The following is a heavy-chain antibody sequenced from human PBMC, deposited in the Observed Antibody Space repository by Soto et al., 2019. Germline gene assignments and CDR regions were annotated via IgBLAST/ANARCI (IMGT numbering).Heavy chain of an antibody. J-gene: IGHJ4*02. Sequence: SETLSLTCGVSNFSISSGYYWGWIRQSPGKGLEWIGEINPSGSTNYNPSLQSRVTISVDTSKNQFSLKLTSVTAAETAVYYCARGRKEYSSSWYVDWGQGTLLTASS. CDR3: ARGRKEYSSSWYVD. D-gene: IGHD6-13*01. V-gene: IGHV4-38-2*01. CDR1: NFSISSGYY. CDR2: INPSGST.